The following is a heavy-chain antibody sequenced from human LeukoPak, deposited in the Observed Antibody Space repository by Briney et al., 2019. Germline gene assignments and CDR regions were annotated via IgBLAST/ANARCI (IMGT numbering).Heavy chain of an antibody. D-gene: IGHD3-22*01. Sequence: GGSLRLSCAASGFTFSTYALTWVRQAPGKGLEWLSLISGSGSSSYYADSVKGRFTISRDNLRNTLYLQMNSLRAEDTAVYHCARDREDSGGFTDYWGQGTLVTVSS. CDR1: GFTFSTYA. CDR2: ISGSGSSS. J-gene: IGHJ4*02. V-gene: IGHV3-23*01. CDR3: ARDREDSGGFTDY.